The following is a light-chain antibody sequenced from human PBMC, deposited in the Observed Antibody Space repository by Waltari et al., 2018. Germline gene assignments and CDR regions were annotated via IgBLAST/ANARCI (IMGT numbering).Light chain of an antibody. CDR1: PVIRSW. J-gene: IGKJ4*01. Sequence: DIQMTQSPTSVSASVGDRVTIPCRASPVIRSWLAWYQQKPGRAPKLLIYAATSLQGGVPSRFSGSGSGTEFTLTISSLQPEDVATYYCQEANSFPLTFGGGTK. CDR3: QEANSFPLT. CDR2: AAT. V-gene: IGKV1-12*01.